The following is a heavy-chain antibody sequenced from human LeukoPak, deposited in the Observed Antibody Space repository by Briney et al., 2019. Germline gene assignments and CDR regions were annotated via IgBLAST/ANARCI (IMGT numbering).Heavy chain of an antibody. D-gene: IGHD3-22*01. Sequence: PGGSLRLSCAASTFTFSNYWMSWVRQAPGKGLEWVANIKQDGSEKYYVDSVKGRFTISRDNAKTSLYLQMNSLRAEDTAVYYCARDQIYYYDSSGYIDYWGQGTLVTVSS. CDR2: IKQDGSEK. J-gene: IGHJ4*02. CDR1: TFTFSNYW. V-gene: IGHV3-7*01. CDR3: ARDQIYYYDSSGYIDY.